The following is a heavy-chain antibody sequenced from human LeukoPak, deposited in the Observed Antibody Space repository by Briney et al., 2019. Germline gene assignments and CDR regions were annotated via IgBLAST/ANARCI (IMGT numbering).Heavy chain of an antibody. Sequence: GGSLRLSCAASGFTLSSYSMNWVRQVPGKGLEWVSHIHKSGNTVYYADSVRGRFAISRDNVKNLLFLQMNSLRADDTAVYYCVRDPEALDYWGQGTLVIVSS. J-gene: IGHJ4*02. CDR1: GFTLSSYS. V-gene: IGHV3-48*01. CDR2: IHKSGNTV. CDR3: VRDPEALDY.